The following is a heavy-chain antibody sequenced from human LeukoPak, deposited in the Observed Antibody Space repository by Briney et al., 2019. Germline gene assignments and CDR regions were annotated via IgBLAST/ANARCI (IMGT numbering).Heavy chain of an antibody. V-gene: IGHV1-3*01. CDR2: INAGNGNT. D-gene: IGHD3-10*01. CDR1: GYIFTSYV. Sequence: GASVKVSFKASGYIFTSYVIHWVRQAPGQRLGWMGCINAGNGNTKYSQKFQGRVTITRDTSASTAYMELSSLRSEYTAVYYCARALPSYYSDNWYPLDSWGQGTLVTVSS. CDR3: ARALPSYYSDNWYPLDS. J-gene: IGHJ4*02.